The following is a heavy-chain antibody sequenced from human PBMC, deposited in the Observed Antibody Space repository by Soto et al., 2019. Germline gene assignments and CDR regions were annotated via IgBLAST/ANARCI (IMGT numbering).Heavy chain of an antibody. Sequence: PSETLSLTCTVSGGSISSGGYYWSWIRQHPGKGLEWIGYIYYSGSTYYNPSLKSRVTISVDTSKNQFSLKLSSVTAPDPAVYSSASDRATGIDSWGPGTLVTVSS. D-gene: IGHD2-15*01. J-gene: IGHJ4*02. CDR3: ASDRATGIDS. V-gene: IGHV4-31*03. CDR2: IYYSGST. CDR1: GGSISSGGYY.